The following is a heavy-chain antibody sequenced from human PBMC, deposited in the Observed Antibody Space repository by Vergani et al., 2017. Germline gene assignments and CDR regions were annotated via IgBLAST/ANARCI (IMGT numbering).Heavy chain of an antibody. D-gene: IGHD3-3*01. CDR2: IWYDGSNK. CDR1: GFTFSSYG. V-gene: IGHV3-33*01. CDR3: ARDFWSGYYHRASGAFDI. J-gene: IGHJ3*02. Sequence: QVQLVESGGGVVQPGRSLRLSCAASGFTFSSYGMHWVRQAPGKGLEWVAVIWYDGSNKYYADSVKGRFTISRDNSKNTLYLQMNSLRAEDTAVYYCARDFWSGYYHRASGAFDIWGQGTMVTVSS.